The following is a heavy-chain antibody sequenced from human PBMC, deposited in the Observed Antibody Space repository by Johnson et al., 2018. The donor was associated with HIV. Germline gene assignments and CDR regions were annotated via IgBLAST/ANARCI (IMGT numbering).Heavy chain of an antibody. V-gene: IGHV3-30*14. CDR2: VSYDGSSK. J-gene: IGHJ3*02. CDR1: GFTFSRFA. CDR3: ARGSIIMVRGVIGLDI. Sequence: QVPLVESGGGVVQPERSLRLSCATSGFTFSRFAMHWVRQAPGKGLEWVACVSYDGSSKYYAASVKGRFIISRDNSKNTLYLQMNSLRAEDTAVYYCARGSIIMVRGVIGLDIWGQGTMVTVSS. D-gene: IGHD3-10*01.